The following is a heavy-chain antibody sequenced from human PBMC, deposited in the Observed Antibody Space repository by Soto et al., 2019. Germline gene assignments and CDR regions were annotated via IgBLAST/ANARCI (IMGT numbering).Heavy chain of an antibody. V-gene: IGHV4-4*02. Sequence: QVQLQESGPGLVKPSGTLSLTCAVSGGSISSSNWWSWVRQPPGKGLEWFGEIYHSGNTNYNPSLKSRVTMAVDKSRNQFSLKLSSVTAADTAVYYCARRWGEGRVDYWGQGTLVTVSS. J-gene: IGHJ4*02. CDR3: ARRWGEGRVDY. D-gene: IGHD3-10*01. CDR1: GGSISSSNW. CDR2: IYHSGNT.